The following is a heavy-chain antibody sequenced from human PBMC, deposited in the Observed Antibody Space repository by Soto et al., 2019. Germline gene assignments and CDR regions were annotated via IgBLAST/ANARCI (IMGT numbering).Heavy chain of an antibody. D-gene: IGHD6-13*01. CDR3: ARDWGYSSSWPTHGMDV. J-gene: IGHJ6*02. V-gene: IGHV3-23*01. CDR1: GFGFDSYA. Sequence: EVQLLESGGGLVQVGGSLRLSCVGSGFGFDSYAMSWVRQAPGKGLEWVSGIGSSGGAIVYADSVRGRFTISRDNSRNALYLQMNSLRAEDTAVYYCARDWGYSSSWPTHGMDVWGQGTTVTVSS. CDR2: IGSSGGAI.